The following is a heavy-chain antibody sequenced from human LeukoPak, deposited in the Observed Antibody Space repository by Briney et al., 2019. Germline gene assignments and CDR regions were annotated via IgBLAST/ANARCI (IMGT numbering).Heavy chain of an antibody. CDR3: ARPNYGGTYDYWYFDL. Sequence: PGGSLRLSCAASGFSFISYEMNWVRQAPGKGLEWVSYISSSSTTIYYADSVKGRFTISRDNAKNSLYLQMNSLRGEDTAVYYCARPNYGGTYDYWYFDLWGRGTLVTVSS. CDR1: GFSFISYE. D-gene: IGHD1-26*01. J-gene: IGHJ2*01. V-gene: IGHV3-48*03. CDR2: ISSSSTTI.